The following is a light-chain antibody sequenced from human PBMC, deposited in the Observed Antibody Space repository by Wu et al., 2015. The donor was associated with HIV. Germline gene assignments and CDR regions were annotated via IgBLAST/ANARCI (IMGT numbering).Light chain of an antibody. CDR2: GSS. V-gene: IGKV3-20*01. CDR1: ETIDSNH. Sequence: EIVLTQSPDTLSLSPGERATLFCTASETIDSNHLSWYQHKPGQAPRLLIYGSSTRARGIADRFSGSGSGTDFTLTISRLEPEDFAVYFCHQYGPSPRMFGPGTKVEIK. J-gene: IGKJ1*01. CDR3: HQYGPSPRM.